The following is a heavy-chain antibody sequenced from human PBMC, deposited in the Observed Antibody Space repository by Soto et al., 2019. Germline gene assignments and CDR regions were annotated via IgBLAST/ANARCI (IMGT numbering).Heavy chain of an antibody. V-gene: IGHV1-18*04. Sequence: QVQLVQSGAEVKKPGASVKVSCKASGYTFTSYGISWVRQAPGQGLEWMGWISAYNGNTNYAQKLQGRVTMTTDTSTSTAYMELRSLRSDDTAVYYCAREEYDYCSSTGCYSGYYGMDVWGQGTTVTVSS. CDR3: AREEYDYCSSTGCYSGYYGMDV. J-gene: IGHJ6*02. CDR1: GYTFTSYG. CDR2: ISAYNGNT. D-gene: IGHD2-2*02.